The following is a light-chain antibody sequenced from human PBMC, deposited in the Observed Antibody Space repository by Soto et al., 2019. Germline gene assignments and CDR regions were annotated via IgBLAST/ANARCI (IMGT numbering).Light chain of an antibody. CDR1: SSDVGGYNY. Sequence: QSALTQPASVSGSPGQSITISCTGTSSDVGGYNYVSWYQQHPGKAPKLMIYEVSNRPSGGSNRFSGSKSGNTSSLTISGLQAEDEADYYCSSYASSSTLPSYVFGTGTKLTVL. J-gene: IGLJ1*01. CDR3: SSYASSSTLPSYV. V-gene: IGLV2-14*01. CDR2: EVS.